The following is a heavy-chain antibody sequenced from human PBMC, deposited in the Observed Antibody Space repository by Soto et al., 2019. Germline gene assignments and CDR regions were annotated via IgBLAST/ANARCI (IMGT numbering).Heavy chain of an antibody. CDR2: ISSSGSTI. D-gene: IGHD4-4*01. CDR1: GFTFDNYE. Sequence: ESGGGLVQPGGSLRLSCAASGFTFDNYEVNWVRQAPGKGLEWVSYISSSGSTIYYADSVKGRFTISRDNAKNSLYLQMNSLRAEDTAVYYCARETTIFAFDIWGQGTMVTVSS. J-gene: IGHJ3*02. CDR3: ARETTIFAFDI. V-gene: IGHV3-48*03.